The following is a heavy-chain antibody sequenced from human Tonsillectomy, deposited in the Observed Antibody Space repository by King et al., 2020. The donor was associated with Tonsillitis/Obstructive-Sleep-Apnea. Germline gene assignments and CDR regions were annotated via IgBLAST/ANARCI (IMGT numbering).Heavy chain of an antibody. CDR2: IYYSGST. CDR3: ARGGASSSWYWYFDL. D-gene: IGHD6-13*01. J-gene: IGHJ2*01. V-gene: IGHV4-59*01. Sequence: QLQESGPGLVKPSETLSLSCTVSGGSISSYYWSWIRQPPGKGLEWIGYIYYSGSTNYNPSLKSRVTISVDTSKNPFSLKLSSVTAADTAVYYCARGGASSSWYWYFDLWGRGTLVTVSS. CDR1: GGSISSYY.